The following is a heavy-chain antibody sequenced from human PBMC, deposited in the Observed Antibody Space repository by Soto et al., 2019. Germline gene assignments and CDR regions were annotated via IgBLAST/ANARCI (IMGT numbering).Heavy chain of an antibody. Sequence: SETLSLTCTVSGGSISSYYWSWIRQPPGKGLEWIGYIYYSGSTNYNPSLKSRVTISVDTSKNQFSLKLSSVTAADTAVYYCARRGGYCSSTSCYSYYYYLDVWGKGTTVTVSS. CDR2: IYYSGST. CDR1: GGSISSYY. V-gene: IGHV4-59*08. D-gene: IGHD2-2*02. J-gene: IGHJ6*03. CDR3: ARRGGYCSSTSCYSYYYYLDV.